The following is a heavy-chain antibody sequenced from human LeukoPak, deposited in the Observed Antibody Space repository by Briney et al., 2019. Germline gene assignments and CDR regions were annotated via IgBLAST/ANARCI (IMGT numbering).Heavy chain of an antibody. CDR2: IYHSGST. V-gene: IGHV4-30-2*01. CDR1: GGSIRSSYYY. D-gene: IGHD3-3*01. CDR3: ARGSGYYDPPFDY. J-gene: IGHJ4*02. Sequence: SETLSLTCTVSGGSIRSSYYYWSWIRQPPGKGLEWIGYIYHSGSTYYNPSLKSRVTISVDRSKNQFSLKLSSVTAADTAVYYCARGSGYYDPPFDYWGQGTLVTVSS.